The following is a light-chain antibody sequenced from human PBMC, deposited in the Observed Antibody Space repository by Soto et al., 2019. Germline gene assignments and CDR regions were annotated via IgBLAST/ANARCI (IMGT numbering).Light chain of an antibody. CDR3: HQTYRICHP. Sequence: DIQMTQSRSSLSASVGDRVTITCRASQTINSYLNWYQHKPGKAPNLLIYSASYLPSGVPSSFSGSGSGTAVTLTISSLQPGDFVTYFCHQTYRICHPVGQRTKLDI. V-gene: IGKV1-39*01. J-gene: IGKJ1*01. CDR2: SAS. CDR1: QTINSY.